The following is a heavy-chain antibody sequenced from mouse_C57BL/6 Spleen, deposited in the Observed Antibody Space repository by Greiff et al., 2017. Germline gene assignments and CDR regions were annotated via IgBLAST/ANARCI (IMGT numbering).Heavy chain of an antibody. CDR1: GYAFSSSW. Sequence: QVQLQQSGPELVKPGASVKLSCKASGYAFSSSWMNWVKQRPGTGLEWIGRIYPGDGDTNYNGKFKGKATLTADKSSSTAYMQLSSQTSEDSAVYCCAPSEITTGVAPEYYAMDYWGQGTSVTVSS. J-gene: IGHJ4*01. V-gene: IGHV1-82*01. CDR3: APSEITTGVAPEYYAMDY. CDR2: IYPGDGDT. D-gene: IGHD1-1*01.